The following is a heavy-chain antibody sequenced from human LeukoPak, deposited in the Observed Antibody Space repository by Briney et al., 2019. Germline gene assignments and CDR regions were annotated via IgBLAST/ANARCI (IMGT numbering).Heavy chain of an antibody. CDR3: ARHELVGATTYFGY. Sequence: PSETLSLTCTVSGGSISSYYWSWIRQPPGKGLEWIGYIYYSGSTNYNPSLKSRVTISVDTSKNQFSLKLSSVTAADTAVYYCARHELVGATTYFGYWGQGTLVTVSS. CDR2: IYYSGST. D-gene: IGHD1-26*01. V-gene: IGHV4-59*08. J-gene: IGHJ4*02. CDR1: GGSISSYY.